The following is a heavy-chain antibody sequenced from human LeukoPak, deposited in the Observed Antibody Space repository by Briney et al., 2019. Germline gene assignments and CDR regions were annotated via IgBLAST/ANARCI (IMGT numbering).Heavy chain of an antibody. V-gene: IGHV3-15*01. J-gene: IGHJ4*02. D-gene: IGHD6-13*01. CDR3: TTDLSPSGYSSSWPEYFDY. CDR2: IKSKTDGGTT. CDR1: GFTFSNAW. Sequence: GGSLRLSCAASGFTFSNAWMSWVRQAPGKGLEWVGRIKSKTDGGTTDYAAPVKGRFTISRDDSKSTLYLQMNSLKTEDTAVYYCTTDLSPSGYSSSWPEYFDYWGQGTLVTVSS.